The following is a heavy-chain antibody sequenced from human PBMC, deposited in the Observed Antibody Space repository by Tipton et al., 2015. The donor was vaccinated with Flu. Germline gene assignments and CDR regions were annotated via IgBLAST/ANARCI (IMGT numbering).Heavy chain of an antibody. CDR1: GDSIGSPYY. V-gene: IGHV4-38-2*01. D-gene: IGHD4-11*01. Sequence: TLSLTCSVSGDSIGSPYYWGWVRQPPGKGLEWIGNICPGSPYYNPSLKSRVTLSIDRSKNQFSLRLTSVTAADTAVYYCARRDYSNYVSEPKNWFDPWGQGTLVTVSS. J-gene: IGHJ5*02. CDR3: ARRDYSNYVSEPKNWFDP. CDR2: ICPGSP.